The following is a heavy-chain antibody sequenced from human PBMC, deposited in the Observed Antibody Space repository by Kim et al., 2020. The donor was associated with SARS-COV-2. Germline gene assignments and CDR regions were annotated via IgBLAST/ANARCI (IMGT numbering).Heavy chain of an antibody. J-gene: IGHJ4*02. D-gene: IGHD3-22*01. Sequence: SVKGRFTISRDNSKNTLYLQMNSLRAEDTAVYYCAKEEGSYYDSSGRFDYWGQGTLVTVSS. V-gene: IGHV3-30*02. CDR3: AKEEGSYYDSSGRFDY.